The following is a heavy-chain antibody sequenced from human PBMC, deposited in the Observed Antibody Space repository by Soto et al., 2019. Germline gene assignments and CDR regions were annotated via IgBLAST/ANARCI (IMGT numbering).Heavy chain of an antibody. Sequence: SETLSLTCSVSGASISDYYWTWIRQPPGKGLEWIGYVFYSGTTFYNPSLKSRVTMSVDTSKNQFSLELSSVTAAETAVYYCARRYGSGLDYWGQGTLVTVSS. J-gene: IGHJ4*02. V-gene: IGHV4-59*08. CDR2: VFYSGTT. CDR3: ARRYGSGLDY. D-gene: IGHD3-10*01. CDR1: GASISDYY.